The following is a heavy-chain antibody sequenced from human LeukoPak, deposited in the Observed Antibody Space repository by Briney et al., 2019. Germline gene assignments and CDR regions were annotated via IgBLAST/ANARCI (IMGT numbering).Heavy chain of an antibody. Sequence: ASVTVSCKVSGYTLTELSMHWVRQAPGKGLEWMGGFDPEDGETIYAQKFQGRVTMTEDTSTDTAYMELSSLRSEDTAVYYCATGKVDIPEESDYYYGMDVWGQGTTVIVSS. CDR2: FDPEDGET. J-gene: IGHJ6*02. V-gene: IGHV1-24*01. CDR1: GYTLTELS. D-gene: IGHD5-12*01. CDR3: ATGKVDIPEESDYYYGMDV.